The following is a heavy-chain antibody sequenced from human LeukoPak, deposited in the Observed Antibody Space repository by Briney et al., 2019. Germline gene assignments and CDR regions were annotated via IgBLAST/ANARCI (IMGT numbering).Heavy chain of an antibody. CDR2: INPNSGGT. CDR1: GYTFTGYY. V-gene: IGHV1-2*02. D-gene: IGHD2-2*01. Sequence: ASVKVSCKASGYTFTGYYMHWVRQAPGQGLEWMGWINPNSGGTNYAQKFQGRVTMTRDTSISTAYMELSRLRSDDTAVYYCARDHVVVVPAAMSRFYYHYMDVWGKGTTVTVSS. CDR3: ARDHVVVVPAAMSRFYYHYMDV. J-gene: IGHJ6*03.